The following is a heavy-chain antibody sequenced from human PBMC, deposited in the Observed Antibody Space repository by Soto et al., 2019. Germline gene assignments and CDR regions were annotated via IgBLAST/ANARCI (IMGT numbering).Heavy chain of an antibody. CDR2: IKQDGSEK. CDR3: ARGIYCSGGSCYSPLDY. CDR1: GFTFSSYW. Sequence: EVQPVESGGGLVQPGGSLRLSCAASGFTFSSYWMSWVRQAPGKGLEWVANIKQDGSEKYYVDFVKGGFTIYRDNAKNSLYLQMNSLRAEDTAVYYCARGIYCSGGSCYSPLDYWGQGTLVTVSS. J-gene: IGHJ4*02. D-gene: IGHD2-15*01. V-gene: IGHV3-7*01.